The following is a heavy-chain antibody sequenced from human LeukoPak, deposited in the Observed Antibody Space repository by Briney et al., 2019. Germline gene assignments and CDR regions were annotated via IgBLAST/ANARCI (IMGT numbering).Heavy chain of an antibody. CDR1: GYTFTGYY. J-gene: IGHJ6*03. D-gene: IGHD3-3*01. CDR2: INPNSGGT. V-gene: IGHV1-2*02. CDR3: ARGVLEWLLEDYYMDV. Sequence: ASVKVSCKASGYTFTGYYMHWVRQAPGQGLEWMGWINPNSGGTNYAQKFQGRVTMTRDTSISTAYMELSRLRSDDTAVYYCARGVLEWLLEDYYMDVWGKGTTVTVSS.